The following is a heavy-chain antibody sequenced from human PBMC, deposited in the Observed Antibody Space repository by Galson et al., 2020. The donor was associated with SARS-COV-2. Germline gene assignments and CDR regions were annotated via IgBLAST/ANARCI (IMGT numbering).Heavy chain of an antibody. D-gene: IGHD6-19*01. Sequence: ESGPTLVKPTQTLTLTCTFSGFSLTTSGMCISWIRQPPGKALEWLARIDWDDDKYYSTSLKTRLTISKDTSKNQVVLTMTNMDPVDTATYYCAREAVAGTALDYWGQGTLVTVSS. J-gene: IGHJ4*02. V-gene: IGHV2-70*11. CDR3: AREAVAGTALDY. CDR2: IDWDDDK. CDR1: GFSLTTSGMC.